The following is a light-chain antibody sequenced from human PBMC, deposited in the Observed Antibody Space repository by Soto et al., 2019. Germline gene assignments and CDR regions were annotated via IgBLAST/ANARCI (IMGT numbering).Light chain of an antibody. CDR1: QGIRND. CDR3: LQDYNYPWT. J-gene: IGKJ1*01. V-gene: IGKV1-6*01. CDR2: AAS. Sequence: AIQLTQSPSSLSASLGDRVTITCRASQGIRNDVSWYQQKPGTAPRFLIFAASNLQSGVPSRFSGSGSSTDFTLTITNLQSEDFATYYCLQDYNYPWTFGQGPKVEIK.